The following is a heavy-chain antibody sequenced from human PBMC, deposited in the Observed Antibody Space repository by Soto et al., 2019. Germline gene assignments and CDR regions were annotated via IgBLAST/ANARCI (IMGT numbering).Heavy chain of an antibody. V-gene: IGHV3-33*01. CDR1: GFTFSSYG. D-gene: IGHD1-26*01. Sequence: GGSLRLSCAASGFTFSSYGMHWVRQAPGKGLEWVAVIWYDGSNKYYADSVKGRFTISRDNSKNTLYLQMNSLRAEDTAVYYCAGQTNSGSYQFDYWGQGTLVTVSS. J-gene: IGHJ4*02. CDR3: AGQTNSGSYQFDY. CDR2: IWYDGSNK.